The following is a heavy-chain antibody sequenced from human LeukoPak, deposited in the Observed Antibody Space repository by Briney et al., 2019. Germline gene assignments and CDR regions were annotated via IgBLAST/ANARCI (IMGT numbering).Heavy chain of an antibody. Sequence: GGSLRLSCAASGFTFSSYAMSWVRQAPGKGLEWVSAISGSGGNVYYAGSVRGRFTISRDNSKNTVYLQMNSLRAEDTATYYCARDIRNYYDSGAYGWFDPWGQGTLVPVSS. V-gene: IGHV3-23*01. D-gene: IGHD3-10*01. CDR1: GFTFSSYA. J-gene: IGHJ5*02. CDR2: ISGSGGNV. CDR3: ARDIRNYYDSGAYGWFDP.